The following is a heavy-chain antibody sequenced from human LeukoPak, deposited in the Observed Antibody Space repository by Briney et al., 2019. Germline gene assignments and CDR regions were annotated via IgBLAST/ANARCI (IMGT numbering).Heavy chain of an antibody. CDR2: IYYSGST. J-gene: IGHJ4*02. V-gene: IGHV4-30-4*08. CDR1: TGSISSGDYY. CDR3: ARDRTGVYSDY. Sequence: SQTLSLTCTVSTGSISSGDYYWSWIRQLQGKGLEWIWYIYYSGSTYYNPSLKSRVTISVDTSKNQFSLKLSSVTAADTAVYYCARDRTGVYSDYWGQGTLVTVSS. D-gene: IGHD7-27*01.